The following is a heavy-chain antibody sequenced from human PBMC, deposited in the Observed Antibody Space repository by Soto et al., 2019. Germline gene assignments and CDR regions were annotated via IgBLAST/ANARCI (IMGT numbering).Heavy chain of an antibody. Sequence: EMQLVESGGGLVKPGGSPRLSCAASGFTFTCCGMHWVRQTPGKGLEWVSYISSGSNYIYYADSVKGRFTISRDNAKNSLYLQMNSLRAEDTAVYYCARDLPLTTVTPFDYWGQGSLVTVSS. J-gene: IGHJ4*02. V-gene: IGHV3-21*02. D-gene: IGHD4-17*01. CDR2: ISSGSNYI. CDR3: ARDLPLTTVTPFDY. CDR1: GFTFTCCG.